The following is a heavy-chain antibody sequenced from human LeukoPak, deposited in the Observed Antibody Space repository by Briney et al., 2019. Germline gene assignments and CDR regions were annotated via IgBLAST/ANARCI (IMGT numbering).Heavy chain of an antibody. CDR1: GFTFRSYA. CDR2: IYSGGST. J-gene: IGHJ4*02. D-gene: IGHD5-18*01. V-gene: IGHV3-66*01. CDR3: AREEAMVRGGFDY. Sequence: GGSLRLSCAASGFTFRSYAMSWVRQAPGKGLEWVSVIYSGGSTYYADSVKGRFTISRDNSKNTLYLQMNSLRAEDTAVYYCAREEAMVRGGFDYWGQGTLVTVSS.